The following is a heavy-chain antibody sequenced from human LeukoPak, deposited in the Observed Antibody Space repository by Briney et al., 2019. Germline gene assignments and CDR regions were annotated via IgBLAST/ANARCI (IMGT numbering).Heavy chain of an antibody. J-gene: IGHJ4*02. CDR2: ISGSGGTT. D-gene: IGHD1-14*01. CDR1: GFTFSSYA. Sequence: QPGGSLRLSCAASGFTFSSYAMSWVRQAPGKGLEWVSVISGSGGTTHYADSVKGRFTISRDNSKHTLYLKMNSLRGEDTAVYYCAKDGQVNQPDRLFTDWGQGTLVIVSS. V-gene: IGHV3-23*01. CDR3: AKDGQVNQPDRLFTD.